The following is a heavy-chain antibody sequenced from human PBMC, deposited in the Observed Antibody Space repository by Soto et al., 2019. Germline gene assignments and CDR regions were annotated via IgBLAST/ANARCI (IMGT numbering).Heavy chain of an antibody. CDR3: ARGIAAAGIIFPWWFDP. CDR2: IYYSGST. J-gene: IGHJ5*02. Sequence: SETLSLTCTVSGGSISSYYWSWIRQPPGKGLEWIGYIYYSGSTNYNPSLKSRVTISVDTSKNQFSLKLSSVTAVDTAVYYCARGIAAAGIIFPWWFDPWGQGTLVTVSS. D-gene: IGHD6-13*01. V-gene: IGHV4-59*01. CDR1: GGSISSYY.